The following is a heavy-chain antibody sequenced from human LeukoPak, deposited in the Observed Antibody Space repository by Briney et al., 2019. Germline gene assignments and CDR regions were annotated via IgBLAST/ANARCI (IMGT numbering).Heavy chain of an antibody. D-gene: IGHD6-13*01. CDR2: IFYSGST. J-gene: IGHJ3*02. CDR1: GGSISSYY. Sequence: MSSETLSLTCTVSGGSISSYYWSWIRQPPGKGLEWIGYIFYSGSTYYNPSLKSRVTISVDTSKNQFSPHLNSMTAADTAVYYCARGGSSSWPRANAFDIWGQGTMVTVSS. V-gene: IGHV4-59*08. CDR3: ARGGSSSWPRANAFDI.